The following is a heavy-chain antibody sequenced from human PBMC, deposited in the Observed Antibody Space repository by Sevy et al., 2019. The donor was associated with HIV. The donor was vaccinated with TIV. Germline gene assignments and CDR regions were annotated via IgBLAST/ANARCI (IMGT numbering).Heavy chain of an antibody. CDR1: GYTFTGYY. Sequence: ASVKVSCKASGYTFTGYYMHWVRQAPGQGLEWMGWINPNSGGTNYAQKFQGWVTMTRDTSISTASMELSRLSSDDTAVYYCARDRGPYSSGLDAFDIWGQGTMVTVSS. CDR3: ARDRGPYSSGLDAFDI. V-gene: IGHV1-2*04. J-gene: IGHJ3*02. CDR2: INPNSGGT. D-gene: IGHD6-19*01.